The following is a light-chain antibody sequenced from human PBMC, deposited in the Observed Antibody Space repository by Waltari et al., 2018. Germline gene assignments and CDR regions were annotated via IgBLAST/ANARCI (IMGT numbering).Light chain of an antibody. Sequence: DIVMTQSPDSLAVSLGERATINFKSSQSVLSSSNNKDYLAWFQQKPGQPPKMLISWASTRQFGVPDRFTGSGSGTDFTLTITSLQAEDVAVYYCQQYYVSPITFGQGTRLTIK. V-gene: IGKV4-1*01. CDR2: WAS. CDR1: QSVLSSSNNKDY. CDR3: QQYYVSPIT. J-gene: IGKJ5*01.